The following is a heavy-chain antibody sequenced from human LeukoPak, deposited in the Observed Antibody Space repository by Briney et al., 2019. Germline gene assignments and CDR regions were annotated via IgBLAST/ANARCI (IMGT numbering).Heavy chain of an antibody. CDR2: IYYSGST. D-gene: IGHD3-10*01. CDR1: GYSISSGYY. V-gene: IGHV4-61*01. Sequence: SETLSLTCTISGYSISSGYYWSWIRQPPGKGLEWIGYIYYSGSTNYNPSLKSRVTISVDTSKNQFSLKLSSVTAADTAVYYCARGREDVGSGDYFDYWGQGTLVTVSS. J-gene: IGHJ4*02. CDR3: ARGREDVGSGDYFDY.